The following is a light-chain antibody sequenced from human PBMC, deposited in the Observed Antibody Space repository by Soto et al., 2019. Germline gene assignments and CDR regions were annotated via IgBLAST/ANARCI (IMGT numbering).Light chain of an antibody. CDR1: QSVSSF. CDR3: QQRSNWPPIT. Sequence: EIVLTQSPATLSLSPGERATLSCRASQSVSSFLSWYQQKPGQAPRLLSYDASNRTTGIPARFSGSGSGTDFTLTISSLEHEEFAFYYFQQRSNWPPITFGQGTRLEIK. J-gene: IGKJ5*01. CDR2: DAS. V-gene: IGKV3-11*01.